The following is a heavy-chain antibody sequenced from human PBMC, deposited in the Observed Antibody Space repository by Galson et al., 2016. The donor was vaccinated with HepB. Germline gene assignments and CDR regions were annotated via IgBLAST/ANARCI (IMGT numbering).Heavy chain of an antibody. J-gene: IGHJ4*02. CDR2: VRTDNGDT. CDR3: ARGHCTGTNCYWNFDY. Sequence: PGQGLEWMGWVRTDNGDTNYAQKLQDRVAMTADTSTSTAYMELRSLRSDDTAVYYCARGHCTGTNCYWNFDYWGQGTLVTVSP. V-gene: IGHV1-18*01. D-gene: IGHD2-2*01.